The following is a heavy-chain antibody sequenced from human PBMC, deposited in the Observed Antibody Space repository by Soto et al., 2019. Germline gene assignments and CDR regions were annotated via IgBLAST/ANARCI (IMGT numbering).Heavy chain of an antibody. CDR2: IYHSGST. V-gene: IGHV4-34*01. D-gene: IGHD3-10*01. CDR1: GGSFSGYI. Sequence: SETLSLTCDVYGGSFSGYIWTWIRQTPGKGLEWIGEIYHSGSTNYNPSLKSRVTISVDKSKNQFSLKLSSVTAADTAVYYCARAGFGELLSPYNFDYWGQGTLVTVSS. CDR3: ARAGFGELLSPYNFDY. J-gene: IGHJ4*02.